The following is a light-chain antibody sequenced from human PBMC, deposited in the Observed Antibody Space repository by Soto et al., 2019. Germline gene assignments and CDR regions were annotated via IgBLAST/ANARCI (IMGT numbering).Light chain of an antibody. J-gene: IGKJ3*01. CDR1: QSVGSF. CDR3: QHRANWLGT. V-gene: IGKV3-11*01. CDR2: DAS. Sequence: EIVLTQSPATLSLSPGERATLSCTASQSVGSFLAWYQQKSGQTPRLLIYDASNRPPGIPARFSGRGSGTHFTLTISSLEPEDFAAYYCQHRANWLGTFGPGTKVDIK.